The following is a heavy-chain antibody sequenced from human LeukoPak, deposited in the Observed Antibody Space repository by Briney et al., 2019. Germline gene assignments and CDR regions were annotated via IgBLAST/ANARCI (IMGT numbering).Heavy chain of an antibody. D-gene: IGHD6-19*01. CDR3: ARRGAGSGGLDY. CDR2: ITDTGNI. V-gene: IGHV3-23*01. Sequence: GGSLRLSCEASGFSFSLHAMNWVRQAPGKGLKWVSAITDTGNIYYADSVKGRFTISRDTSKNTFILQMNSLRAEDTALYYCARRGAGSGGLDYWGQGPWSPSPQ. CDR1: GFSFSLHA. J-gene: IGHJ4*02.